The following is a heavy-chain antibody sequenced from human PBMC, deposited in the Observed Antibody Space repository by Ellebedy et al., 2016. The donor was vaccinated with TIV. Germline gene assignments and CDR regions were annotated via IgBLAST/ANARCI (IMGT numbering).Heavy chain of an antibody. Sequence: GGSLRLSCAASGFTFSGYGLHWVRQAPGKGLEWVAFIRYDGSENYYADSVKGRFTISRDNAKNTLYLHMNSLRAEDAAVYYCAKDRQNYYGVDVWGQGTTVTVSS. J-gene: IGHJ6*02. V-gene: IGHV3-30*02. CDR3: AKDRQNYYGVDV. CDR2: IRYDGSEN. CDR1: GFTFSGYG.